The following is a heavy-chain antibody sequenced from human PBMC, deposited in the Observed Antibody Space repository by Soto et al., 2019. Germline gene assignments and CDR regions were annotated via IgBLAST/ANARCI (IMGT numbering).Heavy chain of an antibody. D-gene: IGHD3-3*01. Sequence: QVQLVESGGGVVQPGDSLRLSCAASGFMFSGYGMHWIRQAPGKGLEWVAVISHDGSEKYYGDSVKGRCTVSRDNSNNSLFLQIDSMRAEDTAVYYCANLVGGVKAIGAPGDWLDTWGQGTLVTVSS. CDR2: ISHDGSEK. V-gene: IGHV3-30*18. CDR1: GFMFSGYG. J-gene: IGHJ5*02. CDR3: ANLVGGVKAIGAPGDWLDT.